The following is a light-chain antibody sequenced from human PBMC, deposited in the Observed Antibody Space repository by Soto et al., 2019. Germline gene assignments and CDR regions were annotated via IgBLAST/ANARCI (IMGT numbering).Light chain of an antibody. J-gene: IGKJ4*01. CDR3: QQRGNWPPT. Sequence: DTVLIQSPATLSLSPGERATLSCRASHTVANFLAWYQHKAGQAPRLLIYDVSNRATGIPARFSGSGSGTDFTLTISSLEPDDFAVYYCQQRGNWPPTFGGGTKVDIK. CDR2: DVS. CDR1: HTVANF. V-gene: IGKV3-11*01.